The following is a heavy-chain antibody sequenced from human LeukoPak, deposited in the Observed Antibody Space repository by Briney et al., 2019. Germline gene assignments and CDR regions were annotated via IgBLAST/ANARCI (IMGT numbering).Heavy chain of an antibody. V-gene: IGHV4-30-2*01. D-gene: IGHD4-17*01. J-gene: IGHJ1*01. CDR2: IYHSGST. CDR3: ARGGSSDYGDYQD. CDR1: GGSISSGGYS. Sequence: SETLSLTCAVSGGSISSGGYSWSWIRQPPGKGLEWIGYIYHSGSTHYNPSLKSRVTISVDRSKNQFSLKLSSVTAADTAVYYCARGGSSDYGDYQDWGQGTLVTVSS.